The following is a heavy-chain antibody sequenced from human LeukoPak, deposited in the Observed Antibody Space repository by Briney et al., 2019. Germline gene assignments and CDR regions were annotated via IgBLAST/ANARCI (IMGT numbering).Heavy chain of an antibody. CDR1: GYTFTSYG. Sequence: GASVKVSCKTSGYTFTSYGISWVRQAHGQGLEWMGWISAYNGNTNYAQKLQGRVTMTTDTSTSTAYMELRSLRSDDTAVYYCARGRVRRGYSYGNLDYWGQGTLVTASS. CDR3: ARGRVRRGYSYGNLDY. J-gene: IGHJ4*02. D-gene: IGHD5-18*01. CDR2: ISAYNGNT. V-gene: IGHV1-18*01.